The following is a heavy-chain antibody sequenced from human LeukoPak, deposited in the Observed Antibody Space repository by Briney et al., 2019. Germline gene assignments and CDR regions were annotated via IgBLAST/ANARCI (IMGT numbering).Heavy chain of an antibody. V-gene: IGHV3-48*01. CDR3: ARPTTVTTISADAFDI. J-gene: IGHJ3*02. Sequence: QAGGSLRLSCAASGFTFSSYSMNWVRQAPGKGLEWVSYISSSSSTIYYADSVKGRFTISRDNAKNSLYLQMNSLRAEDSSVYYCARPTTVTTISADAFDIWGQGTMVTVSS. CDR2: ISSSSSTI. D-gene: IGHD4-17*01. CDR1: GFTFSSYS.